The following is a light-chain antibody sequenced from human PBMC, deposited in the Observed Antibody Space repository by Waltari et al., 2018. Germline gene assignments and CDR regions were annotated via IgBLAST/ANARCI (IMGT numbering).Light chain of an antibody. CDR1: PLPETP. J-gene: IGLJ1*01. CDR2: KDT. Sequence: SYDLTPPPSVSVSPGQTARTPCFENPLPETPAYWYQQRPGQAPAWVIYKDTERPSGIPERFSGSRSGTAVTLTISEVQAEDEADYYCQSEDSSTDYYVFGTGTKVTVL. CDR3: QSEDSSTDYYV. V-gene: IGLV3-25*03.